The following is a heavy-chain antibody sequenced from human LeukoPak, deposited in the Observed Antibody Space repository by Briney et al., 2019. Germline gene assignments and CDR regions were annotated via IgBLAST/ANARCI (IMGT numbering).Heavy chain of an antibody. CDR1: GFTFSTYS. CDR2: ISTSSSYI. V-gene: IGHV3-21*01. CDR3: ARDFGSGCGY. D-gene: IGHD6-19*01. Sequence: PGGSLRLSCAASGFTFSTYSMNWVRQAPGRGLEWVSFISTSSSYIYYADSVKGRFTISRDNAKNSLYLQMNSLRAEDTAVYYCARDFGSGCGYWGQGTLVTVSS. J-gene: IGHJ4*02.